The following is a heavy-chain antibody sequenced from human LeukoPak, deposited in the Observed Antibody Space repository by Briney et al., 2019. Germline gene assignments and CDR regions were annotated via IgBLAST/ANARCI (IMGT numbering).Heavy chain of an antibody. J-gene: IGHJ4*02. CDR3: ARDLRFGDSGSY. V-gene: IGHV4-34*01. CDR1: GGSFSGYY. D-gene: IGHD3-16*01. CDR2: INHSGST. Sequence: SETLSLTCAVYGGSFSGYYWSWIRQPPGKGLEWIGEINHSGSTNYNPSLKSRVTISVDTSKNQFSLKLSSVTAEDTAVYYCARDLRFGDSGSYWGQGTLVTVSS.